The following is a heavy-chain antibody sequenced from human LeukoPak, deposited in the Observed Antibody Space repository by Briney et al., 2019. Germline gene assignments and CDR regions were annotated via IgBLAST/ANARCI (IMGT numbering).Heavy chain of an antibody. J-gene: IGHJ4*02. CDR2: INRDGTIT. D-gene: IGHD3-10*01. Sequence: GGSLRLSCAASGSTFSNYWVHWVRQAPGKGLVWVSRINRDGTITKYADSVKGRFTVSRDNAKNTLNLQMNSLRAEDTAVYYCARDKKSGESSEIDYWGQGTLVAVSS. V-gene: IGHV3-74*03. CDR3: ARDKKSGESSEIDY. CDR1: GSTFSNYW.